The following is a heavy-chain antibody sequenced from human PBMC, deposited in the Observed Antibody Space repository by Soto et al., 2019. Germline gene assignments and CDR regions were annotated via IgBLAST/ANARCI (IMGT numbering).Heavy chain of an antibody. J-gene: IGHJ6*04. Sequence: PSETLSLTCAVSGGSISSGGYSWSWIRQPPGKGLEWIGYIYHSGSTYYNPSLKSRVTISVDRSKNQFSLKLSSVTAADTAVYYCARGRVKQLPSKHVYYYYGMDVWGKGTTVTV. V-gene: IGHV4-30-2*01. CDR1: GGSISSGGYS. D-gene: IGHD6-13*01. CDR3: ARGRVKQLPSKHVYYYYGMDV. CDR2: IYHSGST.